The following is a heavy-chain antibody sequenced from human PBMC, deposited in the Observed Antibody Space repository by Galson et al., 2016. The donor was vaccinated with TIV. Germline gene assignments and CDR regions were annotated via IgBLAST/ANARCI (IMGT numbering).Heavy chain of an antibody. Sequence: SVKVSCKASGYTFTRHYVHWVRQAPGQGLEWMGIINPITGITTYAQNFQGRVTMTRDTSTSTVQMELSSLRSEDTAVYYCARWFDISGYYYFDYWGQGSPITVSS. D-gene: IGHD3-22*01. V-gene: IGHV1-46*01. CDR2: INPITGIT. CDR1: GYTFTRHY. CDR3: ARWFDISGYYYFDY. J-gene: IGHJ4*02.